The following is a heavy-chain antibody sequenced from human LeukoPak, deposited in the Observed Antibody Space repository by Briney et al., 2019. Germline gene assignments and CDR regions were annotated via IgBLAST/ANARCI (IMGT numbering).Heavy chain of an antibody. Sequence: GGSLRLSCTASGFTFSKYWMTWVRQAPGKGLEWVANIKEEGYEKHYVGSVKGRFTISRDNAKNSLYLQMNSLRAEDTALYYCARAGLLWFGESWMDVWGQGTTVTVSS. CDR1: GFTFSKYW. D-gene: IGHD3-10*01. J-gene: IGHJ6*02. CDR3: ARAGLLWFGESWMDV. V-gene: IGHV3-7*01. CDR2: IKEEGYEK.